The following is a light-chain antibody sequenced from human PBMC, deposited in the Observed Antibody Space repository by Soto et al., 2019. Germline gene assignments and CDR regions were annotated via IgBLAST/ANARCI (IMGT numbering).Light chain of an antibody. CDR3: SSYTTISTRYV. CDR1: SSDVGDYNY. Sequence: QSVLTQPASVSGSPGQSITISCTGTSSDVGDYNYVSWYQQHPDKAPKLMIYEVTNRPSGVSNRFSGSKSANTASLTISGLQAEDEADYYCSSYTTISTRYVFGTGTKVTVL. V-gene: IGLV2-14*01. CDR2: EVT. J-gene: IGLJ1*01.